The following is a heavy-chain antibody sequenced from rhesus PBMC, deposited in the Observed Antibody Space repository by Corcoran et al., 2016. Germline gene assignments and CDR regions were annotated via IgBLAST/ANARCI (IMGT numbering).Heavy chain of an antibody. J-gene: IGHJ4*01. CDR3: AREDATAGTEGGFDC. D-gene: IGHD6-25*01. V-gene: IGHV4-73*01. Sequence: QVKLQQWGEGLVKPSETLSLTCAVYGGSISGYYYWSWIRQAPGKGLEWIGNVVGNSANPKSNPSLKNRLTISKDTSKKQFSLGLTSVTAADTAVYYCAREDATAGTEGGFDCWGQGVLVIVSS. CDR2: VVGNSANP. CDR1: GGSISGYYY.